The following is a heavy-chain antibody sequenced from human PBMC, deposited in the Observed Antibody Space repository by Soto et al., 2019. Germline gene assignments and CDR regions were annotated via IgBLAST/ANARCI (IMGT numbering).Heavy chain of an antibody. CDR2: IKQEGKEK. D-gene: IGHD3-3*02. J-gene: IGHJ4*02. CDR3: ASRALWESDNHEYYFDY. CDR1: GFTFSSYW. V-gene: IGHV3-7*01. Sequence: GGSLRLSCAASGFTFSSYWMSWVRQAPGKGLEWVANIKQEGKEKYYVYSVKGRFTISRDNAKNSLYLQMNSLRAEDTAVYYCASRALWESDNHEYYFDYWGQGTLVTVSS.